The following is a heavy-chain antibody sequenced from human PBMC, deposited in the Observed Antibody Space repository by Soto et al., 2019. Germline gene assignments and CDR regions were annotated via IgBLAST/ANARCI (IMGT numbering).Heavy chain of an antibody. J-gene: IGHJ4*02. CDR3: ARGGYCDSRGTFDY. CDR1: GFTFSSYG. CDR2: IWYDGSNK. D-gene: IGHD3-22*01. Sequence: QVQLVESGGGVVQPGRSLRLSCAASGFTFSSYGMHWVRQAPGKGLEWVAVIWYDGSNKYYADSVKGRFTISRGNSKNTLYMQMNSLRAEDTAVYYCARGGYCDSRGTFDYWGQGTLVTVSS. V-gene: IGHV3-33*01.